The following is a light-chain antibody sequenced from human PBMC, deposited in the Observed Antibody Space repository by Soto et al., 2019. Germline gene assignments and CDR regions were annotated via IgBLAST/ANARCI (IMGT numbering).Light chain of an antibody. CDR3: QQYGSSPGT. CDR1: QSVSSNY. Sequence: EIVSTQSPGTLSLSPGERAILSCRASQSVSSNYLAWYQQKPGQAPRLLIYGASSRATGIPDRFSGSGSGTDFTLTISRLEPEDFAVYYCQQYGSSPGTFGQGTKLESK. J-gene: IGKJ2*01. V-gene: IGKV3-20*01. CDR2: GAS.